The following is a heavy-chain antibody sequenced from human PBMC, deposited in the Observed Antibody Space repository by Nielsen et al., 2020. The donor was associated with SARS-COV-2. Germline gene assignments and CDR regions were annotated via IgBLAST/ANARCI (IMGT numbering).Heavy chain of an antibody. V-gene: IGHV3-33*08. J-gene: IGHJ6*02. Sequence: GESLKISCSASGFTFSDFYMSWIRQAPGKGLEWVAVIWYDGSNKYYADSVKGRFTISRDNSKNTLYLQMNSLRAEDTAVYYCARGRGSPKNYYYGMDVGGQGPTVTVS. CDR2: IWYDGSNK. CDR1: GFTFSDFY. CDR3: ARGRGSPKNYYYGMDV.